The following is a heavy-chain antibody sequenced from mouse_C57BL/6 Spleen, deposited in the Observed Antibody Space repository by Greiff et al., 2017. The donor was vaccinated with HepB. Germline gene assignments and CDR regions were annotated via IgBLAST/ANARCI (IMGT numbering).Heavy chain of an antibody. CDR1: GYTFTSYW. J-gene: IGHJ2*01. CDR3: ARNWDERDYFDY. Sequence: VQLQQSGAELVRPGSSVKLSCKASGYTFTSYWMHWVKQRPIQGLEWIGNIDPSDSETHYNQKFKDKATLTVDKSSSTAYMQLSSLTSEDSAVCYCARNWDERDYFDYWGQGTTLTVSS. D-gene: IGHD4-1*01. CDR2: IDPSDSET. V-gene: IGHV1-52*01.